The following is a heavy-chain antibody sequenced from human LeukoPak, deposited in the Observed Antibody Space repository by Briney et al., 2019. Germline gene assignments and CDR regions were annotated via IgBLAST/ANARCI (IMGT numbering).Heavy chain of an antibody. Sequence: ASVKVSCKASGYTFTSYGISWVRQAPGQGLEWMGWISAYNGNTNYVQKLQGRVTMTTDTSTSTAYMELRSLRSDDTAVYYCARDGTYYDSSGYHKVFDYWGQGTLVTVSS. V-gene: IGHV1-18*01. D-gene: IGHD3-22*01. CDR3: ARDGTYYDSSGYHKVFDY. CDR1: GYTFTSYG. CDR2: ISAYNGNT. J-gene: IGHJ4*02.